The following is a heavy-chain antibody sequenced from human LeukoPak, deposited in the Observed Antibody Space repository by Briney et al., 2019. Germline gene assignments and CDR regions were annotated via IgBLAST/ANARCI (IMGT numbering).Heavy chain of an antibody. CDR3: ARGYYYGSGSYSLVFDY. V-gene: IGHV3-48*03. CDR2: INSATTI. D-gene: IGHD3-10*01. Sequence: GGSLRLSCGASGFTFSSSEMDWVRQAPGKGLEWVASINSATTIYYADCVMGRFTISIDNTKNSVYLQMSSLRAEDTAVYYCARGYYYGSGSYSLVFDYWGQGILVTVSS. CDR1: GFTFSSSE. J-gene: IGHJ4*02.